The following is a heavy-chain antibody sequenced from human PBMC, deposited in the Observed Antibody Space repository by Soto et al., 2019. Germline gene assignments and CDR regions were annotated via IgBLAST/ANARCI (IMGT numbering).Heavy chain of an antibody. Sequence: ASVKVSCKASGYTFTSYAMHWVRQAPGQRLEWMGWINAGNGNTKYSQKFQGRVTITRYTSASTAYMELSSLRSEDTAVYYCARAKAAFRGSFSVSLGFDYWGQGTLVTVSS. J-gene: IGHJ4*02. D-gene: IGHD2-8*01. CDR2: INAGNGNT. CDR3: ARAKAAFRGSFSVSLGFDY. CDR1: GYTFTSYA. V-gene: IGHV1-3*01.